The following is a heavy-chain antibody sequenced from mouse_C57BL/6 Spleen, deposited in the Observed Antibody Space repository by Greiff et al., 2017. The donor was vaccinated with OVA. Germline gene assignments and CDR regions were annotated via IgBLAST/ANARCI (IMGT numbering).Heavy chain of an antibody. Sequence: QVQLQQPGTELVKPGASVKLSCKASGYTFTSYWMHWVKQRPGQGLEWIGNINPSNGGTNYNEKFKSKATLTVDKSSSTAYMQLSSLTSEDSAFYYYAREEVRYYGRSPWYFDVWCTGTTVTVSS. D-gene: IGHD1-1*01. CDR1: GYTFTSYW. CDR2: INPSNGGT. V-gene: IGHV1-53*01. J-gene: IGHJ1*03. CDR3: AREEVRYYGRSPWYFDV.